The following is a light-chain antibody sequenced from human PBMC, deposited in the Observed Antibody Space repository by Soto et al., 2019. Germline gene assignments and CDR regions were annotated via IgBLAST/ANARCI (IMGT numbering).Light chain of an antibody. CDR2: GVG. V-gene: IGLV2-14*03. Sequence: QSALTQPASVSESPGQAITISCTGTSSDVGGYNSVSWYQHHPGKAPKLILYGVGDRPSGVSYRFSGSKSGNTASLTISGIQAADEADYFCSSYTSSMSNVFGSGTKVTVL. CDR1: SSDVGGYNS. CDR3: SSYTSSMSNV. J-gene: IGLJ1*01.